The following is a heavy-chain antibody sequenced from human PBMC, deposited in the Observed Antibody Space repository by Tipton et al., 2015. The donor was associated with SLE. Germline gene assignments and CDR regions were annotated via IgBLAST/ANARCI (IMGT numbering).Heavy chain of an antibody. CDR1: GFTFSYYG. V-gene: IGHV3-30*02. Sequence: GSLRLSCAASGFTFSYYGMHWVRQAPGKGLEWVAFIRYDGSNKYYADSVKGRFTISRDNSKNTLYLQMNSLRAEDTAVYYCARYRWLQSPLDYWGQGTLVTVSS. CDR3: ARYRWLQSPLDY. CDR2: IRYDGSNK. J-gene: IGHJ4*02. D-gene: IGHD5-24*01.